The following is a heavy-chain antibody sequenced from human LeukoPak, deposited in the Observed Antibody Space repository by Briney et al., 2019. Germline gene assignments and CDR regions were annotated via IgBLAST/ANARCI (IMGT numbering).Heavy chain of an antibody. CDR3: AKVSAAGSFFDY. V-gene: IGHV3-9*03. J-gene: IGHJ4*02. CDR2: ISWNSGSI. D-gene: IGHD6-13*01. CDR1: GFTFDDYA. Sequence: GGSLRLSCAASGFTFDDYAMHWVRQARGKCLEWVSGISWNSGSIGYADSVKGRFTISRDNAKNSLYLQMNSLRAEDMALYYCAKVSAAGSFFDYWGQGTLVTVSS.